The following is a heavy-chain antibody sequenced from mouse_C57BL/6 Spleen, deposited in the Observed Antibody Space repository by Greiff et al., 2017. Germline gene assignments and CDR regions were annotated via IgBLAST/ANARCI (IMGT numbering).Heavy chain of an antibody. V-gene: IGHV2-5*01. J-gene: IGHJ4*01. CDR1: GFSLTSYG. CDR2: IWRGGST. CDR3: AKCYDGYPAMDY. D-gene: IGHD2-3*01. Sequence: VMLVESGPGLVQPSQSLSITCTVSGFSLTSYGVHWVRQSPGKGLEWLGVIWRGGSTDYNAAFMSRLSITKDNSKSQVFFKMNSLQADDTAIYYCAKCYDGYPAMDYWGQGTSVTVSS.